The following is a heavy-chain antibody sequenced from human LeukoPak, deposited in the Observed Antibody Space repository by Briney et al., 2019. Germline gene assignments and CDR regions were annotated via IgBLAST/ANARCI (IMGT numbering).Heavy chain of an antibody. V-gene: IGHV3-30*04. D-gene: IGHD3-22*01. CDR1: GFTFSSYA. Sequence: GGSLRLSCAASGFTFSSYAMHWVRQAPGKGLEWVAVISYDGSNKYYADSVKGRFTISRDNSKNTLYLQMNSLRAEDTAVYYCARPYYYDSSGYYYVSGYYFDYWGQGTLVTVSS. CDR3: ARPYYYDSSGYYYVSGYYFDY. J-gene: IGHJ4*02. CDR2: ISYDGSNK.